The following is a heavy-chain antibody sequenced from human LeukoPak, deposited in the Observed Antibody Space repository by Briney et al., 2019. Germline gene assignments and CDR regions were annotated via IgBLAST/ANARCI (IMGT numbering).Heavy chain of an antibody. Sequence: SETLSLTCAVYGGSFSGYYWSWIRQPPGKGLEWIGEINHSGSTNYNPSLKSRVAISVDTSKNQFSLKLSSVTAADTAVYYCARGRLLWFGELLLPKYYCYYYGMDVWGQGTTVTVSS. CDR2: INHSGST. J-gene: IGHJ6*02. CDR3: ARGRLLWFGELLLPKYYCYYYGMDV. V-gene: IGHV4-34*01. CDR1: GGSFSGYY. D-gene: IGHD3-10*01.